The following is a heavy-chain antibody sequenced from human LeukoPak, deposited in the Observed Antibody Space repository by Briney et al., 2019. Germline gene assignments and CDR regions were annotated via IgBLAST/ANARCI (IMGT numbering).Heavy chain of an antibody. CDR3: AKTRGGVVAPTSDY. J-gene: IGHJ4*02. D-gene: IGHD5-12*01. Sequence: GGSLRLSCAASGFIFSSYAMSWVRQAPGKGLVWVSVISGSGGSTYYADSVKGRFTISRDNSKNTLYLQMNSLRVEDTAVYYCAKTRGGVVAPTSDYWGQGTLVTVSS. V-gene: IGHV3-23*01. CDR2: ISGSGGST. CDR1: GFIFSSYA.